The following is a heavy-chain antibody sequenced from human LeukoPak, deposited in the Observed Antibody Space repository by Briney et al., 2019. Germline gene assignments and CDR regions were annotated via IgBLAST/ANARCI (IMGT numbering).Heavy chain of an antibody. CDR1: GGAFSSYA. Sequence: GSSVKVSCKASGGAFSSYAISWVRQAPGQGLEWMGRIIPILGIANYAQKFQGRVTMTADKSTSTAYMELSSLRSEDTAVYYCAREGPEMATISPLDYWGQGTLVTVSS. CDR2: IIPILGIA. V-gene: IGHV1-69*04. CDR3: AREGPEMATISPLDY. J-gene: IGHJ4*02. D-gene: IGHD5-24*01.